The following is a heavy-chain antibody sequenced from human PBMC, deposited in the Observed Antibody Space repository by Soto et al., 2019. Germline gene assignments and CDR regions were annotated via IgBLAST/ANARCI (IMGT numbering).Heavy chain of an antibody. J-gene: IGHJ4*02. CDR1: GYTFTSYA. V-gene: IGHV1-3*01. Sequence: EASVKVSCKASGYTFTSYAMHWVRQAPGQRLEWMGWINAGNGNTKYSQKFQGRVTITRDTSASTAYMELSSLRSEDTAVYYCARRYSGYDEYFDYWGQGTLVTVSS. D-gene: IGHD5-12*01. CDR3: ARRYSGYDEYFDY. CDR2: INAGNGNT.